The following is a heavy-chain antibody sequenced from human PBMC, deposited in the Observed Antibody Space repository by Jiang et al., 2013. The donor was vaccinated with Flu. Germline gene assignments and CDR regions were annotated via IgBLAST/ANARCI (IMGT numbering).Heavy chain of an antibody. D-gene: IGHD3-3*01. CDR1: ENTFSSYY. J-gene: IGHJ4*02. V-gene: IGHV1-46*01. CDR3: ARRQFWSAHPFDH. CDR2: INPRGGST. Sequence: SGAEVKKPGASVTVPCKASENTFSSYYIHWVRQAPGQGLEWMGMINPRGGSTKYAQNFQGRVAMTSDTSTSTIYMELSGLRSEDTAVYFCARRQFWSAHPFDHWGQGTLVTVSS.